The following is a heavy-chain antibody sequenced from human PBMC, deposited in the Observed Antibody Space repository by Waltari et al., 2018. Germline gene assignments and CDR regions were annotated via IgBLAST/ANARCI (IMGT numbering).Heavy chain of an antibody. CDR3: ARCRSLEMATAYYFDY. CDR2: LIPIFGTA. J-gene: IGHJ4*02. CDR1: GGTFSSYA. V-gene: IGHV1-69*14. Sequence: QVQLVQSGAEVKKPGSSVKVSCKASGGTFSSYAISWVRQAPGQGLEWMGGLIPIFGTATYAQKFQGRVTITADKSTRTAYMELRSLRAEDTAVYYGARCRSLEMATAYYFDYWGQGTLVTVSS. D-gene: IGHD5-18*01.